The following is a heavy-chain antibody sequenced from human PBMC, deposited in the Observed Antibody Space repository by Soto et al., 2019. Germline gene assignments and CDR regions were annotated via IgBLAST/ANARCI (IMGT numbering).Heavy chain of an antibody. D-gene: IGHD3-16*01. V-gene: IGHV3-21*01. CDR3: SRSPEVGVRGAY. Sequence: GGSLRLSCTGSGFPFSAYNINWVRQAPGKGLEWVSSITVGSSHIYQPNSMKGRFTISRDDAKNSVYLQIDSLRDEDTALYYCSRSPEVGVRGAYWGQGTLVTAPQ. CDR2: ITVGSSHI. CDR1: GFPFSAYN. J-gene: IGHJ4*02.